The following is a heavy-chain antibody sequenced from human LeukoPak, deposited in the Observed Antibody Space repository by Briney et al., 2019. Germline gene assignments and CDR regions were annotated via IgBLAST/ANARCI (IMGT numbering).Heavy chain of an antibody. D-gene: IGHD4-17*01. J-gene: IGHJ3*01. CDR3: TTDGAYDF. V-gene: IGHV3-15*01. CDR1: AFSFTKAW. Sequence: GGSLRLSCAASAFSFTKAWMTWIRQAPGKGPEWIGRIKSKTDGGTTDYAAPVKGRFPISRDDSKKTLYLQMNSLKPEDTAVYYCTTDGAYDFWGQGTMVTVSS. CDR2: IKSKTDGGTT.